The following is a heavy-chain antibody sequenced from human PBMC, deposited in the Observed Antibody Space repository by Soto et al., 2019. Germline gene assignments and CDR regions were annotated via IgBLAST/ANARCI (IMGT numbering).Heavy chain of an antibody. Sequence: PSETLSLTCTVSGGSISSSSYYWGWIRQPPGKGLEWIGSIYYSGSTYYNPSLKSRVTISVDTSKNQFSLKLSSVTAADTAVYYCARSSGYGVDYWGQGTLVTVSS. CDR1: GGSISSSSYY. J-gene: IGHJ4*02. CDR2: IYYSGST. V-gene: IGHV4-39*01. CDR3: ARSSGYGVDY. D-gene: IGHD5-12*01.